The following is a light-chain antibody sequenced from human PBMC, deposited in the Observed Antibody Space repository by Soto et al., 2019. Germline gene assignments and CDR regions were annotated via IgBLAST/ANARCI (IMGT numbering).Light chain of an antibody. Sequence: QSVLTQPASVSGSPGQSITISCTGTSSDVGGYNYVSWYKQHPGKAPKLMIYDVSNRPSGVSTRFSGSKSGNTASLTISGLQAEDEADYCCTSYTSSTSRVVFGGGTKVTVL. V-gene: IGLV2-14*01. CDR2: DVS. J-gene: IGLJ2*01. CDR1: SSDVGGYNY. CDR3: TSYTSSTSRVV.